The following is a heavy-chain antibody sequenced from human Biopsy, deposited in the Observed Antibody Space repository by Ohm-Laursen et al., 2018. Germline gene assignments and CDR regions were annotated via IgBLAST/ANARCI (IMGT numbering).Heavy chain of an antibody. J-gene: IGHJ4*02. CDR3: AHTLCGEVPWTHFDY. D-gene: IGHD3-3*01. CDR1: GLSLSTSVEG. CDR2: FYWNEDK. V-gene: IGHV2-5*01. Sequence: TQTLTLTCTFSGLSLSTSVEGVGWIRQPPGKALEWHGIFYWNEDKRYSPSLRSRLTITKDTSKNQAVLIMTNLDPVDTGAYYCAHTLCGEVPWTHFDYWGQGALVTVSS.